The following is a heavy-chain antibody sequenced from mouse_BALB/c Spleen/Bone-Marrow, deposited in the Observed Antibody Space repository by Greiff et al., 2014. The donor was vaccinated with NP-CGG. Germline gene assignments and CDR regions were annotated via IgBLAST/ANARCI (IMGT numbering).Heavy chain of an antibody. Sequence: LEESGPELVKPGASVKVSCKASGYTFTGYVMHWVKQKPGQGLEWIGYINPYSDGTKYNEKFKGKATLTSDKSSSTAYMELSSLTSEDSAVYYCAREGGLRRGDYYVMDYWGQGTSVTVSS. CDR1: GYTFTGYV. D-gene: IGHD2-4*01. CDR2: INPYSDGT. V-gene: IGHV1-14*01. CDR3: AREGGLRRGDYYVMDY. J-gene: IGHJ4*01.